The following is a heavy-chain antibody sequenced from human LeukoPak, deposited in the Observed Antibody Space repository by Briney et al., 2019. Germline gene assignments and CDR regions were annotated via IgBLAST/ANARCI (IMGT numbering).Heavy chain of an antibody. V-gene: IGHV1-18*01. Sequence: ASVKVSCKASGYTFTSYGISWVRQAPGQGLEWMGWISAYNGNTNYAQKLQGRITMTTDTSTSTAYMELRSLRSDDTAVYYCARALNGRVVTAIIGNWFDPWGQGTLVTVSS. CDR1: GYTFTSYG. CDR3: ARALNGRVVTAIIGNWFDP. J-gene: IGHJ5*02. CDR2: ISAYNGNT. D-gene: IGHD2-21*02.